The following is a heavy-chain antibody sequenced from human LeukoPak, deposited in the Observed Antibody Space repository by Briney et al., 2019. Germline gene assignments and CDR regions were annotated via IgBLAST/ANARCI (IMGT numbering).Heavy chain of an antibody. V-gene: IGHV3-23*01. CDR3: DPLRIYGYGSGSYNFDY. D-gene: IGHD3-10*01. J-gene: IGHJ4*02. CDR1: GFSLSASS. CDR2: ISENGRST. Sequence: QTGGSLRLSCAASGFSLSASSMSWVRQTPGKGLEWVSSISENGRSTYYADSVKGRFTISRDNSKNTLYLQMNSLRAEDTAVYYCDPLRIYGYGSGSYNFDYWGQGTLVTVSS.